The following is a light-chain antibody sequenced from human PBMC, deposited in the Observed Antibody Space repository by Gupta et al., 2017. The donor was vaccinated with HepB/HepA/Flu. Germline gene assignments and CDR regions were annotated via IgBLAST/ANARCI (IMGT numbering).Light chain of an antibody. J-gene: IGKJ2*01. CDR1: QNIDSH. CDR2: GVS. Sequence: QMTQSPSILPASVGDRVTITCRASQNIDSHLNWYQHRPGKAPELLIYGVSTLHSGVPSRFSGSGSGTEFTLTINNLQPEDFASYYCQKTVIAPYTFGQGTRLEMK. V-gene: IGKV1-39*01. CDR3: QKTVIAPYT.